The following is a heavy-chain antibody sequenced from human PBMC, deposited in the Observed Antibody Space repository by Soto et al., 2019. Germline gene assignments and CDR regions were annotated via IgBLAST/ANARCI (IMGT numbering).Heavy chain of an antibody. CDR2: IYPGDSDT. Sequence: YWSWIRQPPGKGLEWMGIIYPGDSDTRYSPSFQGQVTISADKSISTAYLQWSSLKASDTAMYYCARRSSGRYYFDYWGQGTLVTVSS. J-gene: IGHJ4*02. CDR1: YW. D-gene: IGHD6-19*01. V-gene: IGHV5-51*01. CDR3: ARRSSGRYYFDY.